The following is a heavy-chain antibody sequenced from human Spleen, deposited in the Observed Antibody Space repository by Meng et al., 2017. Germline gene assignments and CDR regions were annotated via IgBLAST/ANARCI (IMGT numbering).Heavy chain of an antibody. CDR3: ARDEDISAAGKLFGDY. J-gene: IGHJ4*02. CDR1: GYTFTGYY. V-gene: IGHV1-2*06. D-gene: IGHD6-25*01. CDR2: INPNSGGT. Sequence: QVPRVQSGDGGKKPGASVKVSCKASGYTFTGYYMHWVRQAPGQGLEWMGRINPNSGGTNYAQKFQGRVTMTRDTSISTAYMELSRLRSDDTAMYYCARDEDISAAGKLFGDYWGQGTLVTVSS.